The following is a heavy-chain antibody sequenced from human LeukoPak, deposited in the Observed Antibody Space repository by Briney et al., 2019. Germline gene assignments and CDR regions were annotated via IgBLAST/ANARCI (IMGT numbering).Heavy chain of an antibody. J-gene: IGHJ4*02. CDR2: IYCSGST. D-gene: IGHD2-15*01. CDR1: GGSISSYY. Sequence: KPSETLSLTCTVSGGSISSYYWSWIRQPPGKGLEWIGYIYCSGSTNYNPSLKSRVTISVDTSKNQFSLKLSSVTAADTAVYYCASSGLGYCSGGSCYPLLNYWGQGTLVTVSS. CDR3: ASSGLGYCSGGSCYPLLNY. V-gene: IGHV4-59*01.